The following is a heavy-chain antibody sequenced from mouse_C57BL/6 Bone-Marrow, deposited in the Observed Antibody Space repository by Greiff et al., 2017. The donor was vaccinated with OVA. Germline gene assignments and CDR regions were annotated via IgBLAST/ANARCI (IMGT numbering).Heavy chain of an antibody. CDR3: AKGYGNYFDY. V-gene: IGHV1-82*01. CDR1: GYAFSSSW. Sequence: QVQLQQSGPELVKPGASVKISCKASGYAFSSSWMNWVKQRPGKGLEWIGRIYPGDGDTNYNVKFKGKATLTADKSSSTAYMQLSSLTSEDSAVYFCAKGYGNYFDYWGQGTTLTVSS. D-gene: IGHD2-1*01. J-gene: IGHJ2*01. CDR2: IYPGDGDT.